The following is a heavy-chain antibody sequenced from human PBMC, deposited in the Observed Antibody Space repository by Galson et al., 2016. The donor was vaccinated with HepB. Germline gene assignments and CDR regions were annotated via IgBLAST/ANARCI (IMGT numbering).Heavy chain of an antibody. CDR1: GYTLTELS. D-gene: IGHD3-16*02. V-gene: IGHV1-24*01. Sequence: SVKVSCKVSGYTLTELSIHWVRQAPGKGLEWMGKFDPEVGETTHALKFQGRVTMTEDTSTDTAYMEVSSLRSEDTAVYYCATERLLTYSSYIWGTFRPLDSWGQGTLVTVSS. J-gene: IGHJ4*02. CDR3: ATERLLTYSSYIWGTFRPLDS. CDR2: FDPEVGET.